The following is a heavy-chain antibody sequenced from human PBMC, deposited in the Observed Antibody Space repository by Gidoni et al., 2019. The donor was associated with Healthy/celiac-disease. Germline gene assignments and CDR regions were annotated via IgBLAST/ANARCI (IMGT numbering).Heavy chain of an antibody. V-gene: IGHV3-21*01. Sequence: EVQLVESGGGLVKPGGYLRLSCAAAGFTFSSYSMNWVRQAPGKGLEWVSSISSSSSYIYYADSVKGRFTISRDNAKNSLYLQMNSLRAEDTAVYYCARDFDFWSGYYPIYYYYGMDVWGQGTTVTVSS. J-gene: IGHJ6*02. D-gene: IGHD3-3*01. CDR2: ISSSSSYI. CDR3: ARDFDFWSGYYPIYYYYGMDV. CDR1: GFTFSSYS.